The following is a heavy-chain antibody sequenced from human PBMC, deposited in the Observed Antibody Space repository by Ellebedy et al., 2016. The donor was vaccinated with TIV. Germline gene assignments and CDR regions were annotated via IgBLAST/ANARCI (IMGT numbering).Heavy chain of an antibody. CDR2: IYYSGST. V-gene: IGHV4-59*01. CDR1: GGSISTYY. CDR3: ARGSSGWFSTHFDY. D-gene: IGHD6-19*01. J-gene: IGHJ4*02. Sequence: SETLSLTXTVSGGSISTYYWSWIRQPPGKGLEWIGYIYYSGSTNYNPSLKSRVTISVDTSKNQSSLKLSSVTAADTAVYYCARGSSGWFSTHFDYWGQGTLVTVSS.